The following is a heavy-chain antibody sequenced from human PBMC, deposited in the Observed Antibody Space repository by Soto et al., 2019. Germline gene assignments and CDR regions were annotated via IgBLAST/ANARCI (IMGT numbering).Heavy chain of an antibody. CDR1: GLTFSNYE. V-gene: IGHV3-48*03. D-gene: IGHD3-10*01. J-gene: IGHJ3*01. CDR3: ATRSGGGGAFDF. CDR2: IGRGGTTT. Sequence: EVQLVESGGGLVLPGGSLRVSCAASGLTFSNYEMNWVRQAPGKGLEWVSYIGRGGTTTYYADSLKGRFTISRDNAKNSPYRQMNSLRAEDTAVYYCATRSGGGGAFDFWGQGTMVTVSS.